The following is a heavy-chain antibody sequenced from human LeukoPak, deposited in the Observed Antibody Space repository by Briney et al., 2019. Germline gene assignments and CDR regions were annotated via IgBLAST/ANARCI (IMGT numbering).Heavy chain of an antibody. Sequence: AASVKVSCKASGGTFSSYAISWVRQAPGQGLEWMGGTIPIFGTANYAQKFQGRVTITTDESTSTAYMELSSLRSEDTAVYYCATGDIAVAPREYWGQGTLVTVSS. D-gene: IGHD6-19*01. CDR2: TIPIFGTA. V-gene: IGHV1-69*05. CDR1: GGTFSSYA. CDR3: ATGDIAVAPREY. J-gene: IGHJ4*02.